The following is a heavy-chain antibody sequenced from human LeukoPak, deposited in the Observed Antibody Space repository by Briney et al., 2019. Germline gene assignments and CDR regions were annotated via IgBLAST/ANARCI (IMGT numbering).Heavy chain of an antibody. J-gene: IGHJ6*03. V-gene: IGHV3-23*01. CDR1: GFSFGSFA. CDR2: IIGSGCTT. Sequence: LSGGSLRLSCAASGFSFGSFAMSWVRQAPGKGLEWVSGIIGSGCTTFYADSVKGRFTISRDNSKNTLYLQMNSLRAEDTAIYYCAKEEGDTYSSWYMDVWGKGTTVTVSS. CDR3: AKEEGDTYSSWYMDV. D-gene: IGHD2-15*01.